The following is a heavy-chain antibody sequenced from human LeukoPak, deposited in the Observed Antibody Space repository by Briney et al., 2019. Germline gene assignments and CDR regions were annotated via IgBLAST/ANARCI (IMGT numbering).Heavy chain of an antibody. Sequence: GRSLRLSCAASGFTFSSYGMHWVRQAPGKGLEWVAVISYDGSNKYYADSVKGRFTISIDNSKNTLYLQMNSLRAEDTAVYYCVGSGWYFDYWGQGTLVTVSS. CDR3: VGSGWYFDY. V-gene: IGHV3-30*03. J-gene: IGHJ4*02. D-gene: IGHD6-19*01. CDR2: ISYDGSNK. CDR1: GFTFSSYG.